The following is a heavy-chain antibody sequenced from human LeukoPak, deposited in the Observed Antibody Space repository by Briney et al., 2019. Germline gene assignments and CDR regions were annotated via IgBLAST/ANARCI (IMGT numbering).Heavy chain of an antibody. D-gene: IGHD3-16*02. Sequence: GGSLRLSCAASGFTFSSYGMSWVRQAPGKGVEWVSAISGSGGSTYYADSVKGRFTISRDNSKKTLYLQMNSLRAEDTAVYYCAKGRSDQYYDYVWGSYRLHTYWGQGTLVTVSS. CDR1: GFTFSSYG. V-gene: IGHV3-23*01. CDR3: AKGRSDQYYDYVWGSYRLHTY. CDR2: ISGSGGST. J-gene: IGHJ4*02.